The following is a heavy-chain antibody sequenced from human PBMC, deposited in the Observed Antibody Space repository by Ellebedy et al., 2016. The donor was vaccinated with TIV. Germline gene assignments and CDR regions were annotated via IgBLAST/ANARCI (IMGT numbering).Heavy chain of an antibody. CDR3: AKSSVAAVLSCFDY. CDR1: GFPFSIYA. Sequence: GGSLRLSCAASGFPFSIYAMSWVRQAPGKGLEWVSGISGSGGSTYYAESVKGRFTISRDNSKNTLYLQMNSLRAEDTAVYYCAKSSVAAVLSCFDYWGQGTLLTVSS. CDR2: ISGSGGST. V-gene: IGHV3-23*01. D-gene: IGHD6-19*01. J-gene: IGHJ4*02.